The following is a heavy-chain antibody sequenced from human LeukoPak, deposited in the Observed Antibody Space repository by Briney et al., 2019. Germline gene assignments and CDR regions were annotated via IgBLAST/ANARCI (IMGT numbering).Heavy chain of an antibody. CDR2: IRYDGSNK. V-gene: IGHV3-30*02. Sequence: GGSLRLSCAASGFTFSSYGMHWVRQAPGKGLEWVAFIRYDGSNKYYADSVKGRFTIPRDNSKNTLYLQMNSLRAEDTAVYYCAKGGGIAAAGLDYWGQGTLVTVSS. D-gene: IGHD6-13*01. J-gene: IGHJ4*02. CDR1: GFTFSSYG. CDR3: AKGGGIAAAGLDY.